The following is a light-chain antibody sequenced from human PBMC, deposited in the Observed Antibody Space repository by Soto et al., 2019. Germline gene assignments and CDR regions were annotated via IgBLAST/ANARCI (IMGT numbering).Light chain of an antibody. Sequence: EIRMTQPPATLSVSPGDNATLSCRASQSVSSHVVWYQQKPGQAPRLLISDSSTRAPGIPARFSGSGSGTEFTLTISSLQSDDFAVYYCQQFGDWPSFGLGTKVDIK. V-gene: IGKV3D-15*01. CDR2: DSS. CDR1: QSVSSH. J-gene: IGKJ1*01. CDR3: QQFGDWPS.